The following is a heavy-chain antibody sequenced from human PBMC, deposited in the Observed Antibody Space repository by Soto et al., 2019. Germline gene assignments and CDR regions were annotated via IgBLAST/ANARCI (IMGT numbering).Heavy chain of an antibody. V-gene: IGHV3-33*08. CDR1: GFTFSSYS. D-gene: IGHD3-3*01. Sequence: GGSLRLSCAASGFTFSSYSMNWVRQAPGKGLEWVSVISYDGSNIYYADSVKGRFTISRDNSKNTLYLQMNSLRAEDTAVYYCARGPLGVVQDYYMDVWGKGTTVTVSS. CDR3: ARGPLGVVQDYYMDV. J-gene: IGHJ6*03. CDR2: ISYDGSNI.